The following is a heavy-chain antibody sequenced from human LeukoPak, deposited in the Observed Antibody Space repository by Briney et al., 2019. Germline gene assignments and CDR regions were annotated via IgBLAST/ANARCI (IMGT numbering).Heavy chain of an antibody. D-gene: IGHD3-22*01. CDR1: GYTFTGYY. CDR3: ARLLSPTYYYDSSGYEIDY. J-gene: IGHJ4*02. CDR2: INPNSGGT. Sequence: ASVKVSCKASGYTFTGYYMHWVRQAPGQGLEWIGWINPNSGGTNYAQKFQGRVTMTRDTSISTAYMELSRLRSDDTAVYYCARLLSPTYYYDSSGYEIDYWGQGTLVTVSS. V-gene: IGHV1-2*02.